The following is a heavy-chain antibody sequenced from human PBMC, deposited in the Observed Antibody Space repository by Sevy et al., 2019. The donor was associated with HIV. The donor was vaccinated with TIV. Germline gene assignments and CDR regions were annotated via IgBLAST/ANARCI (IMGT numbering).Heavy chain of an antibody. CDR2: ISGSGGST. CDR1: GFTFSSYA. V-gene: IGHV3-23*01. CDR3: AKAPNPLYYFDY. D-gene: IGHD3-10*01. J-gene: IGHJ4*02. Sequence: GGSLRLSCAASGFTFSSYAMSWVRQAPGKGQEWVSAISGSGGSTYYADSVKGRFTISRDNSKNTQYLQMNSLRAEDTAVYYCAKAPNPLYYFDYWGQGTLVTVSS.